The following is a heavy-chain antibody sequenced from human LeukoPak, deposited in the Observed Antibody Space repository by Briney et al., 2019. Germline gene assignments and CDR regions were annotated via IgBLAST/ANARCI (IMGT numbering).Heavy chain of an antibody. CDR3: ARGEVAGFDY. D-gene: IGHD6-19*01. Sequence: PGGSLRLSCAASGFTFSSYAMSWVRQAPGKGLEWVSAISGSGGSTYYADSVKGRFTISRDNAKNSLYLQMNSLRAEDTAVYYCARGEVAGFDYWGQGTLVTVSS. CDR1: GFTFSSYA. V-gene: IGHV3-23*01. J-gene: IGHJ4*02. CDR2: ISGSGGST.